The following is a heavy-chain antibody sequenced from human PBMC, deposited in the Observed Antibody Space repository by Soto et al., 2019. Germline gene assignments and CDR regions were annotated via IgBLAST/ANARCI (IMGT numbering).Heavy chain of an antibody. CDR1: GITFKTYG. Sequence: QVQLLESGGGVVQPGKSLRLSCEESGITFKTYGMHWVRQAPGKGLEWVAGSWDDGDDVYYADSVKGRFTISRDNSKTTPLLQMNNLRCEDTAVYYCGRVGGYVGLGTIPLDEWGQGILVTVS. V-gene: IGHV3-33*01. CDR3: GRVGGYVGLGTIPLDE. D-gene: IGHD1-1*01. CDR2: SWDDGDDV. J-gene: IGHJ4*02.